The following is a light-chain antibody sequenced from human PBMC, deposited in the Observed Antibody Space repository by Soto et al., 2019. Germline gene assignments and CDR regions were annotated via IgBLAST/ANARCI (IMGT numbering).Light chain of an antibody. J-gene: IGKJ3*01. CDR3: QLYGGSPPFT. Sequence: EIVMTQSPATLSVSPGERATFSCRASQSVSSNLAWYQQKPGQAPRLLIYGASSRATGIPDRFSGSGSGTDFNLTISRLEAEDFADYYCQLYGGSPPFTFGPGTKVDI. CDR1: QSVSSN. V-gene: IGKV3-20*01. CDR2: GAS.